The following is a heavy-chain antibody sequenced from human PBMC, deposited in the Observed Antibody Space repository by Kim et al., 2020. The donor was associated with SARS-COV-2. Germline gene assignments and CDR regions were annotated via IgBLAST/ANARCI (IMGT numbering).Heavy chain of an antibody. V-gene: IGHV3-13*01. J-gene: IGHJ4*02. CDR3: ARASSGWYGKGFDN. Sequence: GSVKGRFTISRENAKNSLYLKMNNLRAGDTAVYYCARASSGWYGKGFDNWGQGTLVSVSS. D-gene: IGHD6-19*01.